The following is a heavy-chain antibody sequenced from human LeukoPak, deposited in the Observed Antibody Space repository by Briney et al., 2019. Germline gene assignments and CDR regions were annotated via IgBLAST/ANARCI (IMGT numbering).Heavy chain of an antibody. CDR3: ARAGYYGSGSYPRLSYYGMDV. V-gene: IGHV3-30-3*01. Sequence: GGSLRLSCAASGFTFRSYAMHWVRQAPGKGLEWVAVISYDGSNKHYADSVKGRFTISRDNSKNTLYLQMNSLRAEDTAMYYCARAGYYGSGSYPRLSYYGMDVWGQGTTVTVSS. J-gene: IGHJ6*02. CDR1: GFTFRSYA. D-gene: IGHD3-10*01. CDR2: ISYDGSNK.